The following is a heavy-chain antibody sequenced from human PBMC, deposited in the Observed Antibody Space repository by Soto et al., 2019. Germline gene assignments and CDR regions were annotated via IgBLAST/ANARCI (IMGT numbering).Heavy chain of an antibody. J-gene: IGHJ6*02. CDR1: GGSISSGDYY. V-gene: IGHV4-30-4*08. CDR3: ASEGYASNYFGMDV. D-gene: IGHD5-12*01. CDR2: IFYSGST. Sequence: SEPLSLSCTVSGGSISSGDYYWRWFRQPPGKGLEWIGYIFYSGSTYYNPSLKSRVTISVDTSKNQFSLRLSSVTAADTAVYYCASEGYASNYFGMDVWGQGTTVT.